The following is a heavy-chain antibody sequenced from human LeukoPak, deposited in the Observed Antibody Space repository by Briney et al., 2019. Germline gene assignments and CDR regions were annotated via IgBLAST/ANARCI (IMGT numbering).Heavy chain of an antibody. Sequence: PGGSLRLSCAASGFSFNNYGMHGVRPAPGKGREGVALIWSRGGHEFYADSVKGRFTISRYNSKNTLYLQMDSLRVEDTAVYYCAKDKDSYYYYYMDVWGKGTTVTVSS. CDR2: IWSRGGHE. CDR3: AKDKDSYYYYYMDV. V-gene: IGHV3-30*02. J-gene: IGHJ6*03. CDR1: GFSFNNYG.